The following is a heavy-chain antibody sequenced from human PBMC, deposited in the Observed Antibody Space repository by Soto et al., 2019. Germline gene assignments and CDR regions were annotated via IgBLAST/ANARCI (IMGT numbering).Heavy chain of an antibody. CDR2: ISYDGRHQ. J-gene: IGHJ4*02. Sequence: VGSLRLSCAASGFTFGSYGMHWVRQAPGKGLEWVAMISYDGRHQYYADSVKGRFTISRDNFKDTLYLQMNGLTPEDTAIYFCARELDIPPDYYFDYWGQGNLLTVSS. V-gene: IGHV3-30*03. CDR3: ARELDIPPDYYFDY. CDR1: GFTFGSYG. D-gene: IGHD5-12*01.